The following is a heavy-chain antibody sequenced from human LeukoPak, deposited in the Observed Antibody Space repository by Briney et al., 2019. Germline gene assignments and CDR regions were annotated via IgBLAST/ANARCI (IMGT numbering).Heavy chain of an antibody. CDR2: ISSSSSYI. J-gene: IGHJ5*02. V-gene: IGHV3-21*01. Sequence: KPGGSLRLSCAASGFTFSSYSMNWVSQAPGKGMEWVSSISSSSSYIYYADSVKGRFTISRDNAKNSLYLQMNSLRAEDTAVYYCARFGRMRGWFDPWGQGTLVTVSS. CDR3: ARFGRMRGWFDP. D-gene: IGHD2-8*01. CDR1: GFTFSSYS.